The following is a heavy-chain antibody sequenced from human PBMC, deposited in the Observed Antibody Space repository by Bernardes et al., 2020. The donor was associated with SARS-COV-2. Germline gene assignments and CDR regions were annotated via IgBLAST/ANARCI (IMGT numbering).Heavy chain of an antibody. Sequence: GGYRRRSSVASGFTPASSVMSWVLHFPGKGLVWLSRINSDGSSTSYADSVKGRFAISRDNAKNTLYVQMNSLRADDTAVYYCTRVLEGRAGAFDIWGQGTMVTVSS. D-gene: IGHD2-15*01. CDR2: INSDGSST. CDR1: GFTPASSV. CDR3: TRVLEGRAGAFDI. V-gene: IGHV3-74*01. J-gene: IGHJ3*02.